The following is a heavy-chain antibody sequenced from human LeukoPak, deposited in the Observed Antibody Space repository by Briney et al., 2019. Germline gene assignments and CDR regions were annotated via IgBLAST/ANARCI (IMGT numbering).Heavy chain of an antibody. CDR2: FDPEDGET. CDR3: ATRWIQLWSQKMTYYFDY. V-gene: IGHV1-24*01. Sequence: GASVKVSCKVSGYTLTELSMHWVRQAPGKGLEWMGGFDPEDGETIYAQKFQGRVTMTEDTSTDTAYMELSSLRSEDTAVYYCATRWIQLWSQKMTYYFDYWGQGTLVTVSS. CDR1: GYTLTELS. D-gene: IGHD5-18*01. J-gene: IGHJ4*02.